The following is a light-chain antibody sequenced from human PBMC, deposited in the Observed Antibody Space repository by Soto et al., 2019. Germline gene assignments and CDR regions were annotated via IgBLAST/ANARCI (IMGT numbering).Light chain of an antibody. Sequence: QSALTQPRSVSGSPGQSVTIPCTGTSSDVGGYNYVSWYQQHPGKAPKLMIYNVIKRASGVPDRFSGSKSGNTASLTISGLQADDEADYYCCSLTTSHTYVFGSGTKLTVL. CDR3: CSLTTSHTYV. CDR1: SSDVGGYNY. J-gene: IGLJ1*01. V-gene: IGLV2-11*01. CDR2: NVI.